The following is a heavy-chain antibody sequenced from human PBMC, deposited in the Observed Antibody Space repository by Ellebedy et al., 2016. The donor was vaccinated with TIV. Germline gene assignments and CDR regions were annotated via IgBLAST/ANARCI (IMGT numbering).Heavy chain of an antibody. J-gene: IGHJ4*02. D-gene: IGHD6-13*01. V-gene: IGHV3-23*01. CDR3: AKKHDTSPWVFEN. CDR1: GFTFSSYA. Sequence: GESLKISCAASGFTFSSYAASWVRQAPGKGLEWVAGLNANGVVIAYADSVKGRSTISRDSSRNTLFLQMDSLRAEDTALYYCAKKHDTSPWVFENWGQGALVTVSS. CDR2: LNANGVVI.